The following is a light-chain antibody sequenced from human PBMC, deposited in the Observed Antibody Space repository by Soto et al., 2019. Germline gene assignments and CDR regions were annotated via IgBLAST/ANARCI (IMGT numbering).Light chain of an antibody. Sequence: DIQMTQSPSSLSASVGDRVTITCRASQSISSYLNWYQQKPGKAPMLLIYATSSLHSGVPSRFSGSGAGTDFTVTSSSLQPEDVATYYCRQSYSTPPYTFGQGTKLEIK. CDR3: RQSYSTPPYT. CDR2: ATS. J-gene: IGKJ2*01. CDR1: QSISSY. V-gene: IGKV1-39*01.